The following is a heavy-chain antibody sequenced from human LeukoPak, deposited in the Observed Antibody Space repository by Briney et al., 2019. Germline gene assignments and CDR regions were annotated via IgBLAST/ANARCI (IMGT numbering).Heavy chain of an antibody. V-gene: IGHV3-11*01. CDR1: GFTFSDYY. CDR3: ARTAYYYDSSGYDDAFDI. CDR2: ISRSGSII. Sequence: PGGSLRLSCAASGFTFSDYYMSWIRQAPGKGLEWVSHISRSGSIIYNADSVKGRFTISGDNAKNSLYLQMNSLRAEDTAVYYCARTAYYYDSSGYDDAFDIWGQGTMVTVSS. D-gene: IGHD3-22*01. J-gene: IGHJ3*02.